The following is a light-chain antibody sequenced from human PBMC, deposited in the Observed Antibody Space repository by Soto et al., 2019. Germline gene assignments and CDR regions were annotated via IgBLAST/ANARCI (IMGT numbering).Light chain of an antibody. V-gene: IGKV3-20*01. CDR2: GAS. J-gene: IGKJ4*01. CDR1: QSVSSSY. Sequence: EVVLTQSPGTLSLSPGERATLSCRASQSVSSSYLAWYQQKPGQAPRLLIYGASSRATGIPDRFRGSGSGTDFTLTISRLEPEDFAVYYCQQYGSSPFGGGTKVDI. CDR3: QQYGSSP.